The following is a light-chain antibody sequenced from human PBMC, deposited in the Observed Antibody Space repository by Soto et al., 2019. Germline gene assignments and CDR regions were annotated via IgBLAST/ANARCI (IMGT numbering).Light chain of an antibody. J-gene: IGKJ1*01. CDR3: RQYGSSPPWT. CDR2: GAS. CDR1: QSVSSSY. V-gene: IGKV3-20*01. Sequence: EMVLTQSPGTLSLSPGERATLSCRASQSVSSSYLAWYQQKPRQTPRLLIYGASSRATGIPDRFSGGGSGTDVSLTISSLEPEDFAVYYCRQYGSSPPWTFGQGTKVEIK.